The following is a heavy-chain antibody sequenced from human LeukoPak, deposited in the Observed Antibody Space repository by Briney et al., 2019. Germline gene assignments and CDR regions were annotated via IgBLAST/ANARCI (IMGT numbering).Heavy chain of an antibody. CDR1: GDSVSSNSAA. J-gene: IGHJ3*02. D-gene: IGHD2-15*01. CDR3: ARDHPLEIVVVAATRGNAFDI. CDR2: TYYRSKWYN. V-gene: IGHV6-1*01. Sequence: SQTLSLTCAISGDSVSSNSAAWNWIRQSPSRGLEWLGRTYYRSKWYNDYAVSVKSRITINPDTSKNQFSLQLNSVTPEDTAVYYCARDHPLEIVVVAATRGNAFDIWGQGTMVTVSS.